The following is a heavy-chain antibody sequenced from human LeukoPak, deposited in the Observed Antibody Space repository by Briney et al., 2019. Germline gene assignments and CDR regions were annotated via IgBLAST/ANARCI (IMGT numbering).Heavy chain of an antibody. J-gene: IGHJ4*02. CDR2: IYYSGST. CDR1: GGSISSGGYY. Sequence: PSETLSLTCTVSGGSISSGGYYWSWIRQPPGKGLEWIGYIYYSGSTYYNPSLRSRVTMSVDRSENQFSLNLSSVTAADTAVYYYASLVTIAVAGRGYFDYWGQGTLVTVSS. CDR3: ASLVTIAVAGRGYFDY. D-gene: IGHD6-19*01. V-gene: IGHV4-30-2*01.